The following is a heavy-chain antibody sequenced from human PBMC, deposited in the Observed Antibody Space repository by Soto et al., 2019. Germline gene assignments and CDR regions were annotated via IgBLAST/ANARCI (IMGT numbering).Heavy chain of an antibody. Sequence: GGSLRLSCAASGFRFSTYAMSWVRQAPGKGLEWVSTISGNGDKTYYADSVKGRFTISRDNSKNTLYLQMNSLSAEDTAVYYCAKDGLLTTRVYYFDYWGQGTLVTVSS. CDR3: AKDGLLTTRVYYFDY. V-gene: IGHV3-23*01. CDR1: GFRFSTYA. CDR2: ISGNGDKT. J-gene: IGHJ4*02. D-gene: IGHD3-9*01.